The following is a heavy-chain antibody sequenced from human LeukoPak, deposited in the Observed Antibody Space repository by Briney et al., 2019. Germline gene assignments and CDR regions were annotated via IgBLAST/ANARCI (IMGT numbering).Heavy chain of an antibody. Sequence: GGSLRLSCAASGFTFDDYAMHWVRQAPGKGLEWVSGISGSGSSTYYADSVKGRFTISRDNSKNTLYLKMNSLRAEDTAVYYCAKHGDYEGWFDPWGQGTLVTVSS. D-gene: IGHD4-17*01. CDR1: GFTFDDYA. J-gene: IGHJ5*02. CDR2: ISGSGSST. CDR3: AKHGDYEGWFDP. V-gene: IGHV3-23*01.